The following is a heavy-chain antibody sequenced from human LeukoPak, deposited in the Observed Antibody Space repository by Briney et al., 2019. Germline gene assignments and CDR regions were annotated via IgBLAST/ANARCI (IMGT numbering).Heavy chain of an antibody. Sequence: SETLSLTCTVSGGSISSYYWSWIRQPPGKGLEWIGYIYYSGRTNYRPSLKSRLTISVDTSKNQFSLKLSSVTAADTAVYYCARTYGSSGLGYFDLWGRGTLVTVSS. CDR3: ARTYGSSGLGYFDL. V-gene: IGHV4-59*01. CDR1: GGSISSYY. CDR2: IYYSGRT. D-gene: IGHD6-13*01. J-gene: IGHJ2*01.